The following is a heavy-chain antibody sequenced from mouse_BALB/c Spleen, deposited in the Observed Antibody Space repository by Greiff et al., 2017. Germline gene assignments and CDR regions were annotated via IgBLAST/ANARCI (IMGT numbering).Heavy chain of an antibody. CDR1: GYTFTSYN. J-gene: IGHJ1*01. CDR3: ARGTTGDWYFDV. D-gene: IGHD2-12*01. CDR2: IYPGNGDT. V-gene: IGHV1-12*01. Sequence: LQQPGAELVKPGASVKMSCKASGYTFTSYNMHWVKQTPGQGLEWIGAIYPGNGDTSYNQKFKGKATLTADKSSSTAYMQLSSLTSEDSAVYYCARGTTGDWYFDVWGAGTTVTVSS.